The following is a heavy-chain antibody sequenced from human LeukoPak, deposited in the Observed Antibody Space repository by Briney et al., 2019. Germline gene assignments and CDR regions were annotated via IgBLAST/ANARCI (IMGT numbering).Heavy chain of an antibody. CDR1: GFTFSSYA. D-gene: IGHD2-15*01. CDR3: ARGTPSARPGEFDY. Sequence: PGGSLRLPCAASGFTFSSYAMHWVRQAPGKGLEWVAVISYDGSNKYYADSVKGRFTISRDNSKNTLYLQMNSLRAEDTAVYYCARGTPSARPGEFDYWGQGTLVTVSS. J-gene: IGHJ4*02. V-gene: IGHV3-30*04. CDR2: ISYDGSNK.